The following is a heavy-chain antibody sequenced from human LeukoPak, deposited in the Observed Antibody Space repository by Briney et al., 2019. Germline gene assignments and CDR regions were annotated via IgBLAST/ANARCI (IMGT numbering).Heavy chain of an antibody. Sequence: GGSLRLSCAASGFTFSGYAMSWVRQAPGKGLEWVSAISGSGGSTYYADSVKGRFTISRDNSKNTLYLQMNSLRAEDTAVYYCAYARGYSAYEPLDYWGQGTLVTVSS. CDR2: ISGSGGST. V-gene: IGHV3-23*01. D-gene: IGHD5-12*01. CDR3: AYARGYSAYEPLDY. CDR1: GFTFSGYA. J-gene: IGHJ4*02.